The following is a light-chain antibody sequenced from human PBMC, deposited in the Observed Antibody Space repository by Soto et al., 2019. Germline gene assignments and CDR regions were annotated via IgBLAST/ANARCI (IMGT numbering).Light chain of an antibody. CDR2: AAS. Sequence: EIVMTQSPDTLSVSPGERATLSCRASQSVSSRLAWYQQKPGQAPRLLIYAASTRATGIPARFSGSGSGTEFTLTISSLQPDDFATYYCQQYNSYSRTFGQGTKVDIK. CDR3: QQYNSYSRT. CDR1: QSVSSR. V-gene: IGKV3-15*01. J-gene: IGKJ1*01.